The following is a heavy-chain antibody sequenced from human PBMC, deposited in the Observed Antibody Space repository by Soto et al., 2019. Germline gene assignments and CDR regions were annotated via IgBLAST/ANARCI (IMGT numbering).Heavy chain of an antibody. Sequence: ASVKVSCKASGYTFTSYAMHWVRLAPGQRLEWMGWINAGNGNTKYSQKFQGRVTITRDTSASTAYMELSSLRSEDTAVYYCARSIVVVTALDYWGQGPLVTVSS. D-gene: IGHD2-21*02. CDR2: INAGNGNT. J-gene: IGHJ4*02. CDR3: ARSIVVVTALDY. CDR1: GYTFTSYA. V-gene: IGHV1-3*01.